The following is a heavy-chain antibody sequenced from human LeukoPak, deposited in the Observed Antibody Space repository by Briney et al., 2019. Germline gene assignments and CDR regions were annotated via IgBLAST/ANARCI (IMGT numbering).Heavy chain of an antibody. Sequence: GGSLRLSCAASGFTFDDYAMHWVRQAPGKGLEWVSGISWNSGSIGYADSVKGRFTISRDNAKNSLYLQMNSLRAEDMALYYCAKGGTAASTPNFDYWGQGTLVTVSS. CDR3: AKGGTAASTPNFDY. V-gene: IGHV3-9*03. CDR1: GFTFDDYA. CDR2: ISWNSGSI. J-gene: IGHJ4*02. D-gene: IGHD6-13*01.